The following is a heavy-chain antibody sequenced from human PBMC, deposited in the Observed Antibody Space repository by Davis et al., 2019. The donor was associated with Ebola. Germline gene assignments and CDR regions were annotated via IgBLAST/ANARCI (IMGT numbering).Heavy chain of an antibody. CDR2: VYFSGST. CDR1: GGSMSSYY. D-gene: IGHD4-17*01. Sequence: PSETLSLTCTVFGGSMSSYYWSWIRQPPGKGLEYIGYVYFSGSTNYNPSLRSRVTISVDTSKKQFSLKLSSVTAADTAVYFCARVRAGTVTTDGLDVWGPGTTVTVSS. CDR3: ARVRAGTVTTDGLDV. V-gene: IGHV4-59*01. J-gene: IGHJ6*02.